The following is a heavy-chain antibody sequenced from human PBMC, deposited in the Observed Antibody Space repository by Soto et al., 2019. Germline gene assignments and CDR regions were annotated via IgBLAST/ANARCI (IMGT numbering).Heavy chain of an antibody. V-gene: IGHV3-64*01. D-gene: IGHD6-19*01. Sequence: GGSLRLSCAASGFTFSSYAMHWVRQAPGKGLEYVSAISSNGGSTYYANSVKGRFTISRDNSKNTLYLQMGSLRAEDMAVYYCARVSSGWPDYWGQGTLVTVSS. CDR3: ARVSSGWPDY. J-gene: IGHJ4*02. CDR1: GFTFSSYA. CDR2: ISSNGGST.